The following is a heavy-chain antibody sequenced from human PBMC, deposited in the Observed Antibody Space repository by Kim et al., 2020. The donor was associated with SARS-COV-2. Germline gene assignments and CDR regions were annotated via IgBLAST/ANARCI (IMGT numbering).Heavy chain of an antibody. D-gene: IGHD4-17*01. V-gene: IGHV3-11*06. CDR1: GFTFSDYY. CDR3: ARVKTTVVTYAFDI. Sequence: GGSLRLSCAASGFTFSDYYMSWIRQAPGKGLEWVSYISSISSYTNYADSVKGRFTISRDNAKNSLYLQMNSLRAEDTAVYYCARVKTTVVTYAFDIWGQGTMVTVSS. J-gene: IGHJ3*02. CDR2: ISSISSYT.